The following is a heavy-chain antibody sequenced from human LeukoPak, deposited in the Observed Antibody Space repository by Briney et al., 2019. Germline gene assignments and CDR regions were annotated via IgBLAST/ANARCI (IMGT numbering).Heavy chain of an antibody. Sequence: SETLSLTCAVYGGSFSGYYWSWIRHPPGKGLEWIGEINHSGSTNYNPSLKSRVTISVDTSKNQFSLKLSSVTAADTAVYYCAREGIYCGGDCYSSIWFDPWGQGTLVTVSS. J-gene: IGHJ5*02. CDR1: GGSFSGYY. CDR3: AREGIYCGGDCYSSIWFDP. V-gene: IGHV4-34*01. CDR2: INHSGST. D-gene: IGHD2-21*01.